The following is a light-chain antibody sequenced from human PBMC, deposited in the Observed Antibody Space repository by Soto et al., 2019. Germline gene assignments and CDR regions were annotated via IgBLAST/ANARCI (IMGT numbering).Light chain of an antibody. CDR1: SSDVGDYNY. J-gene: IGLJ1*01. Sequence: QSVLTQPASVSGSPGQSITISCTGTSSDVGDYNYVSWYQQHPGKVPKLMIFEVSNQPSGISNRFSGSKSGNTASLTISGLQTDDEADYYCCSYTSTSARVFGTGTKVTVL. CDR3: CSYTSTSARV. CDR2: EVS. V-gene: IGLV2-14*01.